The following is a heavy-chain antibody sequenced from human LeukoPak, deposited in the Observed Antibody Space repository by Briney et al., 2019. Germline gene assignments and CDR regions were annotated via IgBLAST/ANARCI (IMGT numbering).Heavy chain of an antibody. Sequence: GGSLRLSCAASGFIFSTYWMSWVRQAPGKGLEWVAVIYYDGSNKYYADPVKGRFTISRDNSKNTLYLQMNSLRAEDTAVYYCARGSSRAASKRFGMDVWGQGTTVTVSS. CDR2: IYYDGSNK. V-gene: IGHV3-33*08. CDR3: ARGSSRAASKRFGMDV. J-gene: IGHJ6*02. CDR1: GFIFSTYW. D-gene: IGHD6-6*01.